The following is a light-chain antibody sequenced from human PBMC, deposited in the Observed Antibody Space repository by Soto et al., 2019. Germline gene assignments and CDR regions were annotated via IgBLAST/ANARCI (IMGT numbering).Light chain of an antibody. V-gene: IGLV2-8*01. CDR1: SIDVGGYNY. CDR2: DVS. Sequence: QSALTQPPSASGSPGQSVAISCTGTSIDVGGYNYVSWYQQHPGKAPKLMIYDVSKRPSGVPDRFSGSKSGNTASLTVTGLQAEDEADYYCSSYAGTHIVFGTGTKVTVL. CDR3: SSYAGTHIV. J-gene: IGLJ1*01.